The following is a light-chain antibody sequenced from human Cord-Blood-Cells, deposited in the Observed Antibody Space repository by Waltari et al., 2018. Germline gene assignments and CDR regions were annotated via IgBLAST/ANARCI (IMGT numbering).Light chain of an antibody. J-gene: IGLJ3*02. Sequence: QSALTQPSSVSGSPGQSVTISCTGTSSDVAGYNYVSWYQQHPGKAPKLMIYDVSKRPSGVPDRFSGSKSGNTASLTISGLQAEDEADYYCCSYAGSYTWVFGGGTKLTVL. CDR2: DVS. CDR1: SSDVAGYNY. CDR3: CSYAGSYTWV. V-gene: IGLV2-11*01.